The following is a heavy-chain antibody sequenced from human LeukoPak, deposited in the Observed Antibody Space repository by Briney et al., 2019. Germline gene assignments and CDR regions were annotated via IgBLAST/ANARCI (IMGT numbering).Heavy chain of an antibody. V-gene: IGHV3-7*01. CDR3: ARDHGSGWYPMDY. CDR2: IKQDGSEK. Sequence: GGSLRLSCAASGFTFSSYWMSWVRQAPGKGLEWVANIKQDGSEKYYVDSVKGRFTISRDNAKNSLYLQINSLRAEDTAAYYCARDHGSGWYPMDYWGQGTLVTVSS. CDR1: GFTFSSYW. J-gene: IGHJ4*02. D-gene: IGHD6-19*01.